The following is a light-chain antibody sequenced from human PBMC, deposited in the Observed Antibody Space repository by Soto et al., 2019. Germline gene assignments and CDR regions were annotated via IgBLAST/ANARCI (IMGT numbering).Light chain of an antibody. CDR3: QSYDSSRSGWV. CDR2: GNS. V-gene: IGLV1-40*01. Sequence: QSVLTQPPSVSGAPGQRVTISCTGSSSNIGAGYDVHWYQPLPGTAPKLLIYGNSNRPAGVPDRFSGSKSGTSASLAITGLQDEDEADYYCQSYDSSRSGWVFGGGTKLTVL. CDR1: SSNIGAGYD. J-gene: IGLJ3*02.